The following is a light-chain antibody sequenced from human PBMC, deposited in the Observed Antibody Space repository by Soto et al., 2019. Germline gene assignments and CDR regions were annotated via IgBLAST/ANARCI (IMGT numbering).Light chain of an antibody. CDR2: DTS. Sequence: EIVLTQSPATLSLSPGERATLSCRASQSVSSYLAWYQQKPGQAPRLLIYDTSNRATGIPARFSGSGSGTDFTLTISSLEPEDSAVYSCQQRSKWPITFGQGTRLEIK. J-gene: IGKJ5*01. CDR3: QQRSKWPIT. CDR1: QSVSSY. V-gene: IGKV3-11*01.